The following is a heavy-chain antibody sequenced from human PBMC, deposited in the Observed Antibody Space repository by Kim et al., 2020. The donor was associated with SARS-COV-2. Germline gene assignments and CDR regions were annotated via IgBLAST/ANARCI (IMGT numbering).Heavy chain of an antibody. D-gene: IGHD1-26*01. Sequence: AASVKGRFTISRDNSKTTLYLKMKSLRAEDTAVYYCARTSSGSYSYGMDVWGQGTTVTVSS. J-gene: IGHJ6*02. V-gene: IGHV3-30*01. CDR3: ARTSSGSYSYGMDV.